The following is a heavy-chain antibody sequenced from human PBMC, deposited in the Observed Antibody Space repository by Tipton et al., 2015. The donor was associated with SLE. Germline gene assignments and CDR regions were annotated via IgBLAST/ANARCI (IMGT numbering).Heavy chain of an antibody. CDR3: ARIPPGDSSDWDAFDI. D-gene: IGHD3-22*01. CDR1: GFTFSSYE. Sequence: SLRLSCAASGFTFSSYEMNWVRQAPGKGLEWVSYISSSGSTIYYADSVKGRFTISRDNAKNSLYLQMNSLRAEDTAVYYCARIPPGDSSDWDAFDIWGQGTMVTVSS. CDR2: ISSSGSTI. J-gene: IGHJ3*02. V-gene: IGHV3-48*03.